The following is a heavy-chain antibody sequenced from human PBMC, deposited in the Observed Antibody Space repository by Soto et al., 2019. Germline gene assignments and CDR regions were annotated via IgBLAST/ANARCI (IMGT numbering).Heavy chain of an antibody. CDR3: ARGRYGDY. CDR2: ISAHNGNT. J-gene: IGHJ4*02. CDR1: GYAFTTYG. V-gene: IGHV1-18*01. D-gene: IGHD1-1*01. Sequence: QVHLVQSGAEVKKPGASVKVSCKGSGYAFTTYGITWVRQAPGQGLEWMGWISAHNGNTNYAKKLQGRVTVTRDTSTSTAYMELRSLRSVDTAVYYCARGRYGDYWGQGALVTVSS.